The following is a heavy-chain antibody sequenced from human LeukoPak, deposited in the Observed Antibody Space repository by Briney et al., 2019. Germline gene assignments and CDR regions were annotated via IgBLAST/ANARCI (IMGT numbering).Heavy chain of an antibody. Sequence: ASVKVSCKASGYTFTSYGITWVRQAPGQGLEWMGWINPNSGGTNYAQKFQGRVTMTRDTSISTAYMELSRLRSDDTAVYYCARDSKSAGSGYYHTWGQGTLVTVSS. V-gene: IGHV1-2*02. CDR1: GYTFTSYG. CDR3: ARDSKSAGSGYYHT. J-gene: IGHJ5*02. CDR2: INPNSGGT. D-gene: IGHD3-22*01.